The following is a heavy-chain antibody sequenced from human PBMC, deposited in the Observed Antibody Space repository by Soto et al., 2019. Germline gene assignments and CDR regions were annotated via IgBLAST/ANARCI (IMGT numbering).Heavy chain of an antibody. V-gene: IGHV4-31*03. CDR2: IYYSGST. CDR3: ARDQLPHFFDY. D-gene: IGHD2-2*01. Sequence: QVQLQESGPGLVKPSQTLSLTCSVSGGSISSGGYYWSWLRQRPGKGLEWIGYIYYSGSTYYNPSLKSRLTISLDTSKNQFSLKLSSVTAADTAVYYCARDQLPHFFDYWGQGTLVTVSS. J-gene: IGHJ4*02. CDR1: GGSISSGGYY.